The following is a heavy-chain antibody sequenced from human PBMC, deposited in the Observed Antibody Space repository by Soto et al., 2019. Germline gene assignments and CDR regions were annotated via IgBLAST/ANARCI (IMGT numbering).Heavy chain of an antibody. V-gene: IGHV4-34*01. D-gene: IGHD1-26*01. CDR3: ARRFREPSREAMDV. Sequence: SETLSLTCAVYGGSFSGYYWSWIRQPPGKGLEWIGEINHSGSTNYNPSLKSRVTISVDTSKNQFSLKLSSVTAADTAVYYCARRFREPSREAMDVWGQGTTVTV. CDR2: INHSGST. CDR1: GGSFSGYY. J-gene: IGHJ6*02.